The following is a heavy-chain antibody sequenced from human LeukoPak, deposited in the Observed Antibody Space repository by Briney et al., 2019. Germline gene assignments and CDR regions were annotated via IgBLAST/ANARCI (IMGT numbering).Heavy chain of an antibody. D-gene: IGHD3-22*01. J-gene: IGHJ4*02. CDR1: GFTFSSYG. CDR3: ARSASVSSGSPSFDY. Sequence: GGSLRLSCAASGFTFSSYGMHWVRQAPGKGLGWVAVIWYDGSNKYYADSVKGRFTISRDNSKNTLYLQMNSLRAEDTAVYYCARSASVSSGSPSFDYWGQGTLVTVSS. CDR2: IWYDGSNK. V-gene: IGHV3-33*01.